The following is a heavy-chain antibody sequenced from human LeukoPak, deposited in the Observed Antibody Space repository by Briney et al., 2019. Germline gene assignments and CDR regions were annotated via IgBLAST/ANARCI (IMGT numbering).Heavy chain of an antibody. D-gene: IGHD6-19*01. V-gene: IGHV4-59*08. CDR1: GGSISSYY. CDR2: IYYSGST. Sequence: SETLSLTCTVSGGSISSYYWSWIRQPPGKGLEWIGYIYYSGSTNYNPSLKSRVTISVDTSKNQFSLKLSSVTAADTAVYYCARHVVSGWPYFDYWGQGTLVTVSS. CDR3: ARHVVSGWPYFDY. J-gene: IGHJ4*02.